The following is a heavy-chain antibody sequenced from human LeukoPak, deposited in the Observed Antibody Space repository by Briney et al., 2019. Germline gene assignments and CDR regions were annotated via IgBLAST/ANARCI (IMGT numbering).Heavy chain of an antibody. V-gene: IGHV3-30*02. CDR3: VKGGSISHNWFDS. CDR1: GFTYSDYG. CDR2: ILNDGTWE. D-gene: IGHD3-16*01. Sequence: PGGSLRLSCAASGFTYSDYGMHWVRQAPGRGQEWVAFILNDGTWEYYPDSVKGRLTISRDNSRNTLYLQMNSVRLEDTAIYYCVKGGSISHNWFDSWGQGTLVTVSS. J-gene: IGHJ5*01.